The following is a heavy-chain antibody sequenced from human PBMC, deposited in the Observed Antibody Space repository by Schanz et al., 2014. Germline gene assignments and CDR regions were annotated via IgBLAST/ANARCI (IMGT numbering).Heavy chain of an antibody. J-gene: IGHJ3*02. CDR3: AKGRFGELSAFDI. D-gene: IGHD3-10*01. CDR1: GFTFSSYA. CDR2: ISGSGGST. Sequence: EVQLLESGGGLVEPGGSLRLSCAASGFTFSSYAMSWVRQAPGKGLEWVSAISGSGGSTYYADSVKGRFTISRDNSKNTLYLQMNSLRAEDTAVYYCAKGRFGELSAFDIWGQGTMVTGSS. V-gene: IGHV3-23*01.